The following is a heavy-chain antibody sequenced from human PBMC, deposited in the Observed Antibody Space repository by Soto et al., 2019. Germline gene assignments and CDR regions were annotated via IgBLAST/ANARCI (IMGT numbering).Heavy chain of an antibody. J-gene: IGHJ5*02. CDR1: GGTFSSYA. V-gene: IGHV1-69*13. CDR2: IIPIFGTA. D-gene: IGHD6-6*01. CDR3: ARVPLTYSSSSMEYWFDP. Sequence: SVKVSCKASGGTFSSYAISWVRQAPGQGLEWMGGIIPIFGTANYAQKFQGRVTITADESTSTAYMELSSLRSEDTAVYYCARVPLTYSSSSMEYWFDPWGQGTLVTVSS.